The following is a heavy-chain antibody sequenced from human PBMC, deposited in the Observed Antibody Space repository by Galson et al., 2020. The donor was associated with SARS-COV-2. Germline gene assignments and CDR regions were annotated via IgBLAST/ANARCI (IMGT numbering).Heavy chain of an antibody. V-gene: IGHV3-11*01. Sequence: GGSLRLSCAASGFTFSDYYMSWIRQAPGKGLEWVSYISSSDSTIYYADSVKGRFTISRDNAKNSLYLQMNSLRAEDTAMYYCARGRYFDWPLDYWGQGTLVTVSS. CDR1: GFTFSDYY. J-gene: IGHJ4*02. CDR3: ARGRYFDWPLDY. D-gene: IGHD3-9*01. CDR2: ISSSDSTI.